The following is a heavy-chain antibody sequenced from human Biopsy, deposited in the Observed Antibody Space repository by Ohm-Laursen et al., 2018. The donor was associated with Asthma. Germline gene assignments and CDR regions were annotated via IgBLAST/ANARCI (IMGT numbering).Heavy chain of an antibody. CDR3: ARGVITNWFDP. CDR2: THYSGTT. V-gene: IGHV4-59*01. D-gene: IGHD3-16*02. J-gene: IGHJ5*02. CDR1: GGSIGIYY. Sequence: PGTLSLTCPVSGGSIGIYYWGWIRQPPGKGLEYIGYTHYSGTTNTDPSLKSRVTISEDTSKNQFSLKLTSVTAADTAVYYCARGVITNWFDPWGQGTLVTVSS.